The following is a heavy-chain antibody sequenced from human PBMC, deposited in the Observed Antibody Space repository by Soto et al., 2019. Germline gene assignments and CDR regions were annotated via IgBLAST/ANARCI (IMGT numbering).Heavy chain of an antibody. CDR3: AKASYSSSWYGWFDP. D-gene: IGHD6-13*01. V-gene: IGHV3-23*01. CDR1: GFTFSSYA. CDR2: ISGSGGST. J-gene: IGHJ5*02. Sequence: GGSLRLSCAASGFTFSSYAMSWVRQAPGKGLEWVSAISGSGGSTYYADSVKGRFTISRDNSKNTLYLQMNSLRAEDTAVYYCAKASYSSSWYGWFDPWGQGTLVTVSS.